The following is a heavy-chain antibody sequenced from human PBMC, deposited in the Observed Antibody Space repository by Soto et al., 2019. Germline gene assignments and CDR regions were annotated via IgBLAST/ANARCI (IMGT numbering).Heavy chain of an antibody. CDR1: GFTFSSYW. J-gene: IGHJ4*02. CDR2: INSDASTT. D-gene: IGHD4-17*01. Sequence: EVQLVESGGGLVQPGGSLRLSCAASGFTFSSYWMHWVRKAPGKGLVWVSRINSDASTTRYADYVKGRFTISRDNAKNTLYLQMNRLSAEDTAVYYCARDGGYGDSDYWGQGTLVTVSS. V-gene: IGHV3-74*01. CDR3: ARDGGYGDSDY.